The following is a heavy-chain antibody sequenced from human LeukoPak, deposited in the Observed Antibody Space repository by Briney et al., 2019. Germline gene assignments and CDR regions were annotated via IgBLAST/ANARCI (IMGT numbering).Heavy chain of an antibody. Sequence: SETLSLTCAVYGGSFSGYYWSWIRQPPGKGLEWIGEINHSGSTNYNPSLKSRVTIAVDTSKNQFSLKLSSVTAADTAVYYCARGTLSTEIDYWGQGTLVTVSS. V-gene: IGHV4-34*09. CDR2: INHSGST. D-gene: IGHD4-17*01. CDR3: ARGTLSTEIDY. J-gene: IGHJ4*02. CDR1: GGSFSGYY.